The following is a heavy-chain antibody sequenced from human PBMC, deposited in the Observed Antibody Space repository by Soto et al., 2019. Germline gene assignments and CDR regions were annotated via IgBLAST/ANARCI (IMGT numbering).Heavy chain of an antibody. D-gene: IGHD2-8*01. CDR3: AGRYCPNGVCYTNYYYYIDV. Sequence: EVHLLDSGGGLVQPGGSLRLSCAASGFTFSTYAMTWVRQAPGKGLEWVSTLTPSGGNTYYADSVQGRFTISRDNSMNTLYLQMNSLRAEDTAVNYCAGRYCPNGVCYTNYYYYIDVWGEGTTVTVSS. V-gene: IGHV3-23*01. CDR2: LTPSGGNT. J-gene: IGHJ6*03. CDR1: GFTFSTYA.